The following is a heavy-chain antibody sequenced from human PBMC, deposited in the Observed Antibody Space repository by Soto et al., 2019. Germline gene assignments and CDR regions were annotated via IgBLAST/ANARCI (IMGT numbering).Heavy chain of an antibody. J-gene: IGHJ4*02. Sequence: QVQLVQSGAEVKKPGASVKVSCKTYGYTFTSYGSSWVRQAPGQGLEWMGWISAYNGKTNYAQKLQDRVTMTTDTSTSTAYMELRNLRSDDTAVYYCATHWNDAYWGQGTLVTVSS. V-gene: IGHV1-18*01. D-gene: IGHD1-1*01. CDR3: ATHWNDAY. CDR1: GYTFTSYG. CDR2: ISAYNGKT.